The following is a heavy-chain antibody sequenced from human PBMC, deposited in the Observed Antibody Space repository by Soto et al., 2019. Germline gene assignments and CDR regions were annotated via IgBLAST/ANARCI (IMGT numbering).Heavy chain of an antibody. J-gene: IGHJ4*02. CDR3: ARDQTGITTAGGGRIDH. CDR2: VSFDGSNK. V-gene: IGHV3-30-3*01. CDR1: GFTFSTHA. Sequence: QVQLVESGGGVVQPGRSLRLSCAASGFTFSTHAMHWVRQAPGKGLECVAIVSFDGSNKYYADSVKGRITISRDNSKNTLYPPMSGLTPEDTAFYYCARDQTGITTAGGGRIDHWGQGTLVTVSS. D-gene: IGHD6-13*01.